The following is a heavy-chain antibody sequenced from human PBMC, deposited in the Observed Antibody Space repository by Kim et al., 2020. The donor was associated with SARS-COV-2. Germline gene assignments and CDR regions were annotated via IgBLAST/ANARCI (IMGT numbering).Heavy chain of an antibody. Sequence: SVKVSCKASGGTFSSYAISWVRQAPGQGLEWMGGIIPIFGTANYAQKFQGRVTITADESTSTAYMELSSLRSEDTAVYYCARGPPNWKGGYPLYYWGQGTLVTVSS. D-gene: IGHD1-1*01. J-gene: IGHJ4*02. V-gene: IGHV1-69*13. CDR1: GGTFSSYA. CDR2: IIPIFGTA. CDR3: ARGPPNWKGGYPLYY.